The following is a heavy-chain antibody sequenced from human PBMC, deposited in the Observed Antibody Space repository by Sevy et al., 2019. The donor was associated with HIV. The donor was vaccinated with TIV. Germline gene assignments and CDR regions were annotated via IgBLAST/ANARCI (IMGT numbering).Heavy chain of an antibody. V-gene: IGHV4-59*12. CDR3: ARAPPVRSGDDSLNWLDP. CDR2: IYYTGST. CDR1: GGSISAYY. D-gene: IGHD5-12*01. J-gene: IGHJ5*02. Sequence: SETRSLTCTVSGGSISAYYWSWLRQPPGKGLEYIGDIYYTGSTYYNPSLKSRVTISVDTSKNQFSLNLRSVTAVDTAVYYCARAPPVRSGDDSLNWLDPWGQGILVTVSS.